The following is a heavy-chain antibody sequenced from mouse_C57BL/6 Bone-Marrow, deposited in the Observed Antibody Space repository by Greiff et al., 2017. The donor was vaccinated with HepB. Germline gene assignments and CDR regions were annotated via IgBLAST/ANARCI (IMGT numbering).Heavy chain of an antibody. CDR3: VRDTTGVATNWYVDV. CDR2: IRSKSNNYAT. J-gene: IGHJ1*03. CDR1: GFSFNTYA. Sequence: EVQLVESGGGLVQPTGSLKLSCAASGFSFNTYAMNWVRQAPGKGLEWVARIRSKSNNYATYYADSVKDRFTISRDDSESMLYLQMNNLKTEDTAMYYWVRDTTGVATNWYVDVWGTGTTVTGSS. V-gene: IGHV10-1*01. D-gene: IGHD1-1*01.